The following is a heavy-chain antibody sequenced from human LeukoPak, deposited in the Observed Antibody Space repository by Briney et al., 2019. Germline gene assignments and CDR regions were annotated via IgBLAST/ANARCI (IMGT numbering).Heavy chain of an antibody. CDR3: ARDSSPSYYDFWSAFHSYYYMDV. D-gene: IGHD3-3*01. J-gene: IGHJ6*03. V-gene: IGHV3-48*04. Sequence: PGGSLRLSCAASGFTFSSYSMNWVRQAPGKGLEWVSYISSSSSTIYYTDSVKGRFTISRDNAKNSLYLQMNSLRAEDTAVYYCARDSSPSYYDFWSAFHSYYYMDVWGKGTTVTVSS. CDR1: GFTFSSYS. CDR2: ISSSSSTI.